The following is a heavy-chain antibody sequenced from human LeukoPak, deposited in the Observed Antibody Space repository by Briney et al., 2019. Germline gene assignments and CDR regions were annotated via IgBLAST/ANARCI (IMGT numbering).Heavy chain of an antibody. J-gene: IGHJ5*02. CDR1: GFTFEEYA. V-gene: IGHV3-49*03. D-gene: IGHD4-17*01. CDR2: IRSKAFGGTP. Sequence: GRSLRLSCSASGFTFEEYAVSWFREAPGKGLEWVGFIRSKAFGGTPEYAASVRGRFTISRDDSTSIAYLQMNSLKTEDTAVYYCTRSTVSVHFDSWSQATLVTVAS. CDR3: TRSTVSVHFDS.